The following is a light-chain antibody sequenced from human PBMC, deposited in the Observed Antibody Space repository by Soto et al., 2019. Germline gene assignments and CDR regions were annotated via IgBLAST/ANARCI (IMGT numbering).Light chain of an antibody. CDR2: GAS. V-gene: IGKV3-15*01. Sequence: EIVLTQSPGTLSVSPGERATLSCRASQSVSSKLDWYHQKPGQAPRLLFYGASTGATGIPARFSGSGSETEFTLSISSLQSEDFAVYYCQQYNNWPGTFGQGTKVEIK. J-gene: IGKJ1*01. CDR3: QQYNNWPGT. CDR1: QSVSSK.